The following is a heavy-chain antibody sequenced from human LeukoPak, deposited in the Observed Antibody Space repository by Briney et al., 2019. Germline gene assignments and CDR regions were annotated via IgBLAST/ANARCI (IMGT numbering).Heavy chain of an antibody. Sequence: PGGSLRLSCAASGFTFSSYTMHWVRQAPGKGLEWVAVISSDGSNKYYADSVKGRFTISRDNSKKTLYLQINSLRTENTAVYYGARGSRDWAAFDIWGQETMVTVSS. V-gene: IGHV3-30*04. J-gene: IGHJ3*02. D-gene: IGHD3/OR15-3a*01. CDR1: GFTFSSYT. CDR3: ARGSRDWAAFDI. CDR2: ISSDGSNK.